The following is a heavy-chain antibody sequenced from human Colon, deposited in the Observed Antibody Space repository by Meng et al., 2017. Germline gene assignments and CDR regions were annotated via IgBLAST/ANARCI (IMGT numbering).Heavy chain of an antibody. CDR2: INTANGNA. D-gene: IGHD3-3*01. Sequence: QVQLVWSGAEVKKPGASVKVACKASGYSFTTYSRHWVRQAPGQGLEWMAWINTANGNAVYSATFQCRLTITRDASASTVNMELISLGSEDTAVYYCATDFSPRGDYWGQGTLVTVSS. CDR1: GYSFTTYS. J-gene: IGHJ4*02. CDR3: ATDFSPRGDY. V-gene: IGHV1-3*04.